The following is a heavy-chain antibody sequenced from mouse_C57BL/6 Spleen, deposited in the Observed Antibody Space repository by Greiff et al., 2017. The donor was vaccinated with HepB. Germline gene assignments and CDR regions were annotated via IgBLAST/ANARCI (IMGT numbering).Heavy chain of an antibody. CDR2: IRNKANGYTT. CDR1: GFTFTDYY. V-gene: IGHV7-3*01. Sequence: EVMLVESGGGLVQPGGSLSLSCAASGFTFTDYYMSWVRQPPGKALEWLGFIRNKANGYTTEYSASVKGRFTISRDNSQIILYLQMNALRAEDSATYYCARLLWEGYYAMDYWGQGTAVTVSS. J-gene: IGHJ4*01. D-gene: IGHD4-1*01. CDR3: ARLLWEGYYAMDY.